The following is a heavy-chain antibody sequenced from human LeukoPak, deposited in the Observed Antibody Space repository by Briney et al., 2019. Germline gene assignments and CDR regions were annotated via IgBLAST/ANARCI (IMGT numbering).Heavy chain of an antibody. V-gene: IGHV3-7*01. Sequence: GGSLRLSCAASGFTFSSYSMNWVRQAPGKGLEWVAHIKEDGTAKYYVDSVRGRFTISKDDDKNSLSLQMNSLRVEDTAVYYCVRGGWELDYWGQGTLVTVSS. CDR1: GFTFSSYS. D-gene: IGHD4-23*01. J-gene: IGHJ4*02. CDR2: IKEDGTAK. CDR3: VRGGWELDY.